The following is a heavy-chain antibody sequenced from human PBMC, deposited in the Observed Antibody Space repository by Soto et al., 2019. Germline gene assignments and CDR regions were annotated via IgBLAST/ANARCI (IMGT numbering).Heavy chain of an antibody. CDR3: ARTRIAAAGAYYYYYGMDV. CDR2: IYYSGST. J-gene: IGHJ6*02. Sequence: SETLSLTCTVSGGSISSSSYYWGWIRQPPGKGLEWIGSIYYSGSTYYNPSLKSRVTIPVDTSKNQFSLKLSSVTAADTAVYYCARTRIAAAGAYYYYYGMDVWGQGTTVTVSS. V-gene: IGHV4-39*01. D-gene: IGHD6-13*01. CDR1: GGSISSSSYY.